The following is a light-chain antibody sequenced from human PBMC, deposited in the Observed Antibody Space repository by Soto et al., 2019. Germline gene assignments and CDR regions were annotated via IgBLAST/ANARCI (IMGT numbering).Light chain of an antibody. Sequence: EIVMKQSPATLSVSPGERATLSCRASQSVSSNLAWYQQKPGQASRLLIYGASTRATGIPARFSGSGSVTEFTLTISSLQSEDFAVYYCQQYNNWPPLTFGGETKVEIK. J-gene: IGKJ4*01. V-gene: IGKV3-15*01. CDR2: GAS. CDR3: QQYNNWPPLT. CDR1: QSVSSN.